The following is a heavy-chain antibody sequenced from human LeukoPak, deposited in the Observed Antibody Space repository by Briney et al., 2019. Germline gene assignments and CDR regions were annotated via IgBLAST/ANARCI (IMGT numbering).Heavy chain of an antibody. V-gene: IGHV4-59*12. CDR3: AREQSIAAAGSPLDY. CDR2: IYYSGST. D-gene: IGHD6-13*01. CDR1: GGSISSYY. Sequence: SETLSLTCTVSGGSISSYYWSWIRQPPGKGLEWIGYIYYSGSTNYNPSLKSRVTISVDTSKNQFSLRLSSVTAADTAVYYCAREQSIAAAGSPLDYWGQGTLVTVSS. J-gene: IGHJ4*02.